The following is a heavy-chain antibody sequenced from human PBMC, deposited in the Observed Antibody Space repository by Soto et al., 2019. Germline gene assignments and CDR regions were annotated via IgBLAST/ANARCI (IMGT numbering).Heavy chain of an antibody. CDR1: GFTFSSYA. V-gene: IGHV3-23*01. J-gene: IGHJ6*03. CDR2: ISGSGGST. Sequence: PGGSLSLSCAASGFTFSSYAMRCVRQAHGKGLEWVSAISGSGGSTYYADSVKGRFTISRDNSKNTLYLQMNSLRAEDTAVYYCAKGSYSYGRYYYYYMDVWGKGTTVTVSS. CDR3: AKGSYSYGRYYYYYMDV. D-gene: IGHD5-18*01.